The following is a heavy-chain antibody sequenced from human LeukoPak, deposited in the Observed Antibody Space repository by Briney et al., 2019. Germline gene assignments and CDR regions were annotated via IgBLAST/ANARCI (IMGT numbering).Heavy chain of an antibody. CDR3: AKGGARVYWYFDL. Sequence: SETLSLTCTVSGGSISTYYWGWIRQPPGEGLEWIGSMSYSGSSNYNPSLKSRVTISVATSRNQFSLNLTSVTAADTAIYYCAKGGARVYWYFDLWGRGTLVTVSS. J-gene: IGHJ2*01. D-gene: IGHD3-16*01. CDR2: MSYSGSS. CDR1: GGSISTYY. V-gene: IGHV4-59*01.